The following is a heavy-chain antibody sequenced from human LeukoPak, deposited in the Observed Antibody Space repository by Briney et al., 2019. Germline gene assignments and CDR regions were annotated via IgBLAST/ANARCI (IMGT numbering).Heavy chain of an antibody. CDR2: INHSGST. CDR3: ARYVGTYYYDSSGPIEY. J-gene: IGHJ4*02. D-gene: IGHD3-22*01. V-gene: IGHV4-34*01. CDR1: GGSFSGYY. Sequence: PSETLSLTCAVYGGSFSGYYWSWIRQPPGKGLEWIGEINHSGSTNYNPSLKSRVTISVDTSKNQFSLKLSSVTAADTAVYYCARYVGTYYYDSSGPIEYWGQGALVTVSS.